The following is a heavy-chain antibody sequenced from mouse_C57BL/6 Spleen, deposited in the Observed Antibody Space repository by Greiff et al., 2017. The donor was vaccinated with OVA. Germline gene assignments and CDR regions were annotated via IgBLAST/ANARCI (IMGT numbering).Heavy chain of an antibody. V-gene: IGHV1-69*01. CDR2: IDPSDSYT. CDR3: ARGGDYYAMDY. J-gene: IGHJ4*01. CDR1: GYTFTSYW. Sequence: VQLQQPGAELVMPGASVKLSCKASGYTFTSYWMHWVKQRPGQGLEWIGEIDPSDSYTNYNQKFKGKSTLTVDTSSSTAYMQLSSLTSEDSAVYYCARGGDYYAMDYWGQGTSVTVSS.